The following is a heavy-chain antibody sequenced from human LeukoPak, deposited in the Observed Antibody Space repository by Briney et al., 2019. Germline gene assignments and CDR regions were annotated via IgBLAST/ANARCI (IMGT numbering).Heavy chain of an antibody. CDR2: INHSGST. V-gene: IGHV4-34*01. D-gene: IGHD2-2*01. CDR1: GGSFSGYY. J-gene: IGHJ4*02. Sequence: SETLSLTCAVYGGSFSGYYWSWIRQPPGKGLEWIGEINHSGSTNYNPSLKSRVTISVDTSKNQFPLKLSSVTAADTAVYYCARGKDSVPAAIDYWGQGTLVTVSS. CDR3: ARGKDSVPAAIDY.